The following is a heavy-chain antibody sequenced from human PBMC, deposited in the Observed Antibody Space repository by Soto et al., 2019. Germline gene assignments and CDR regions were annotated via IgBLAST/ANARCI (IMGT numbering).Heavy chain of an antibody. D-gene: IGHD3-10*02. CDR1: GDSFTSYA. CDR3: ARHYVTKTLYYSMAV. V-gene: IGHV1-69*01. Sequence: QVQLVQSGAEVKKPGSSVSVSCQASGDSFTSYAFDWVRQAPGQGLEWMGGIIPVFGTTNYAQKFHGRVTITADELTNNVHMELSTRGSDDAAVDYCARHYVTKTLYYSMAVCGHGTTVTVSS. CDR2: IIPVFGTT. J-gene: IGHJ6*02.